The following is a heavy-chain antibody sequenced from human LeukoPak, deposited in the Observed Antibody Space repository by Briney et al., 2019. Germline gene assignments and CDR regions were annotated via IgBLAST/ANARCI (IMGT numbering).Heavy chain of an antibody. CDR1: GFTVSSNY. Sequence: PGGSLRLSCAASGFTVSSNYMSWVRQAPGKGLEWVSVIYSGGSTYYADSVKGRFTISRDNSKNTLYLQMNSLRAEDTAVYYCAREVEKLGFDYWGQGTLVTVSS. V-gene: IGHV3-66*02. CDR2: IYSGGST. J-gene: IGHJ4*02. CDR3: AREVEKLGFDY. D-gene: IGHD7-27*01.